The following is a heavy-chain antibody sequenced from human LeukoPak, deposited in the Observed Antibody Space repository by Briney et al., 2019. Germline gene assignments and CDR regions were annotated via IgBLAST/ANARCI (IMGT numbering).Heavy chain of an antibody. CDR3: ARKLLLSTALAAFDI. CDR2: FYSGGST. Sequence: GGSLRLSCAASGFTVSSNYMSWVRQAPGKGLEWVSVFYSGGSTYYADFVKGRFTISRDNSKNTLYLQMNSLRAEDTAVYYCARKLLLSTALAAFDIWGQGTMVTVSS. D-gene: IGHD2-15*01. CDR1: GFTVSSNY. V-gene: IGHV3-66*01. J-gene: IGHJ3*02.